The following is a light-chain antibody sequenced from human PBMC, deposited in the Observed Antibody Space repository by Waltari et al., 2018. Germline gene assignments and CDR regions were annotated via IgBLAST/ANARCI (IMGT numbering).Light chain of an antibody. V-gene: IGLV2-11*01. CDR1: SSDVGGYNF. J-gene: IGLJ3*02. CDR3: WSYVGGNTYWV. Sequence: QSALAQPRSMSGSPGQSVAISCTGTSSDVGGYNFVSWYQQHPDKAPKLIIYVVNKRPSGVPDRFSGSKSGNTASLTSSGLQAEDEAHYYCWSYVGGNTYWVFGGGTKLTVL. CDR2: VVN.